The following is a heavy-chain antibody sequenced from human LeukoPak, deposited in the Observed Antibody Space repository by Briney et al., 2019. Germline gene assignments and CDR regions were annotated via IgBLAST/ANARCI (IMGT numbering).Heavy chain of an antibody. Sequence: PGGSLRLSCTASGFTVSTNYMNWVRQAPGKGLEWVSVLYSVGDTYYGDSVKGRFTISRDNSKNTLYLQMNSLRAEDTAVYYCAGTKNIAAAGSLDYWGQGPLVTVSS. D-gene: IGHD6-13*01. CDR1: GFTVSTNY. J-gene: IGHJ4*02. CDR2: LYSVGDT. V-gene: IGHV3-53*01. CDR3: AGTKNIAAAGSLDY.